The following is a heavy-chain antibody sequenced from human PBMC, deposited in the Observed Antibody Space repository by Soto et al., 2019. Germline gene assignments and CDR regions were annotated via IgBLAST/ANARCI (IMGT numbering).Heavy chain of an antibody. Sequence: QVQLQESGPGLVKPSETLSLTCTVSGGSVSSGSYYWSWIRQPPGKGLEWIGYIYYSGSTNYNPSLKSRVTIPVDTTKNQFSLKLSSVTAADTAVYYCARETWEGIAVAGTHHYFDYWGQGTLVTVSS. CDR1: GGSVSSGSYY. CDR2: IYYSGST. J-gene: IGHJ4*02. D-gene: IGHD6-19*01. CDR3: ARETWEGIAVAGTHHYFDY. V-gene: IGHV4-61*01.